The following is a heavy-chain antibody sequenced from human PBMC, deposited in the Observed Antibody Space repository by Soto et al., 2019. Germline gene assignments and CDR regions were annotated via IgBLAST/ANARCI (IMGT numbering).Heavy chain of an antibody. J-gene: IGHJ4*02. CDR3: ASSPGRCTNGVCDSDFDY. D-gene: IGHD2-8*01. CDR2: IIPIFGTA. V-gene: IGHV1-69*01. Sequence: QVQLVQSGAEVKKPGSSVKVSCKASGGTFSSYAISWVRQAPGQGLEWMGGIIPIFGTANYAQKFQGRVTITADESTSTAYMELSSLRSADTAVYYCASSPGRCTNGVCDSDFDYWGQGTLVTVSS. CDR1: GGTFSSYA.